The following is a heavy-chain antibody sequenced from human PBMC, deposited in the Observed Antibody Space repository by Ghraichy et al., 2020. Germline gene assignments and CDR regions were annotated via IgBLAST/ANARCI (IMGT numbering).Heavy chain of an antibody. CDR2: INPYNGNT. Sequence: ASVKVSCKASGYTFSNYGISWVRQAPGQGLEWMGWINPYNGNTNYAQKDQDRVTMTTDTSTSTAYMELRSLGSDDTAVYYCARVRDWLQDHQMNDYWGQGTLVTVSS. D-gene: IGHD5-24*01. CDR1: GYTFSNYG. CDR3: ARVRDWLQDHQMNDY. V-gene: IGHV1-18*01. J-gene: IGHJ4*02.